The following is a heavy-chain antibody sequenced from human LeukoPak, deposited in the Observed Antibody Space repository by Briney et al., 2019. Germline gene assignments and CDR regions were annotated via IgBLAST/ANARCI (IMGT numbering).Heavy chain of an antibody. V-gene: IGHV4-39*07. CDR3: ARRYGYTPRRWFDP. CDR1: GGSISTSSYY. CDR2: IFYSGST. Sequence: SETLSLTCTVSGGSISTSSYYWGWVRQPPGKGLEWIGNIFYSGSTYYSPSLKSRVTISLDTSRNQFSLKLNSVTAADTAVYYCARRYGYTPRRWFDPWGQGTLVTVSS. D-gene: IGHD5-24*01. J-gene: IGHJ5*02.